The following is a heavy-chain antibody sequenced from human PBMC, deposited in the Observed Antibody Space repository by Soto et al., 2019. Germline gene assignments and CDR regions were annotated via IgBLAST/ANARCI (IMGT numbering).Heavy chain of an antibody. CDR1: GYTFTSYG. D-gene: IGHD3-10*01. CDR2: ISAYNGNT. V-gene: IGHV1-18*01. J-gene: IGHJ3*02. CDR3: ARDIGEGITMVRGADAFDI. Sequence: QVQLVQSGAEVKKPGASVKVSCKASGYTFTSYGISWVRQAPGQGLEWMGWISAYNGNTNYAQKLQGRVTMTTDTXXSXAFXELRSLRSDDTAVYYCARDIGEGITMVRGADAFDIWGQGTMVTVSS.